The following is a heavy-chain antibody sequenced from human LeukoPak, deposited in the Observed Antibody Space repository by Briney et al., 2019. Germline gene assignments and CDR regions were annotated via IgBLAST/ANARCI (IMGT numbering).Heavy chain of an antibody. D-gene: IGHD5-18*01. CDR2: IKQDGSVK. V-gene: IGHV3-7*01. CDR3: ARVGDGYGYFSLYYYYYGMDV. Sequence: GGSLRLSCAASGFTFSSYWMSRVRQAPGKGLEWVANIKQDGSVKYYVDSVKGRFTISRDNAKNSLYLQMNSLRAEDTAVYYCARVGDGYGYFSLYYYYYGMDVWGQGTTVTVSS. J-gene: IGHJ6*02. CDR1: GFTFSSYW.